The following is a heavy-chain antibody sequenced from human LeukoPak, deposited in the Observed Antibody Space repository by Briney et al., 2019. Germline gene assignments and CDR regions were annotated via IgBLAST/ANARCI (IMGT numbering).Heavy chain of an antibody. Sequence: PGGSLRLSCAVSGFTFSSYAMHWVRQALGKGLEWVAVISYDGSNKYYADSVKGRFTISRDNSKNTLYLQMNSQRAEDTAVYYCARDFPPEWEPRYYFDYWGQGTLVTVSS. CDR2: ISYDGSNK. CDR1: GFTFSSYA. CDR3: ARDFPPEWEPRYYFDY. D-gene: IGHD1-26*01. J-gene: IGHJ4*02. V-gene: IGHV3-30*04.